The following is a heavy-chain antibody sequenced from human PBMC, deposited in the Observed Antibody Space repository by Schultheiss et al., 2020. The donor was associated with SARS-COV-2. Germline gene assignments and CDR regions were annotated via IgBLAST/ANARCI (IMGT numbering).Heavy chain of an antibody. Sequence: SETLSLTCAVYGGSFSGYYWSWIHQPPGKGLEWIGEINHSGSTNYNPSLKSRVTISVDTSKNQFSLKVSSVTAADTAVYYCARSGDSSVDYWGQGTLVTVSS. CDR1: GGSFSGYY. V-gene: IGHV4-34*01. CDR3: ARSGDSSVDY. J-gene: IGHJ4*02. CDR2: INHSGST. D-gene: IGHD6-19*01.